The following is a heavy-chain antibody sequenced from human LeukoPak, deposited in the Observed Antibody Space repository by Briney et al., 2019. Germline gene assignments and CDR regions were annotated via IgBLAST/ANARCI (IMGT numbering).Heavy chain of an antibody. V-gene: IGHV3-48*03. D-gene: IGHD2-2*01. CDR3: ASAYAGLLDY. J-gene: IGHJ4*02. CDR1: GFTFSSYE. CDR2: VSANGDTI. Sequence: PGGSLRLSCAASGFTFSSYEMNWVRQAPGKGLEWVSYVSANGDTIYYADSVRGRFTISRDNAKNSLFLLMNSLRAEDTAVYYCASAYAGLLDYWGQGTLVTVSS.